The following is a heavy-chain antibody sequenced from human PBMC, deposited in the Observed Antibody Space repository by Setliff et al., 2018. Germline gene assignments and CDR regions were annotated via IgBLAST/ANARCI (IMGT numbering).Heavy chain of an antibody. J-gene: IGHJ4*02. CDR3: SRLVRFCTRIVCQRLSGDDY. CDR2: ISPHNGNT. Sequence: ASVKVSCKASGYTFTDFGVSWVRQAPEQGLEWVGWISPHNGNTYYAPKFQGTVLMTADTSTTTAYLELRSLRSDDTAVYYCSRLVRFCTRIVCQRLSGDDYWGQGTLVTVSS. V-gene: IGHV1-18*01. CDR1: GYTFTDFG. D-gene: IGHD3-10*01.